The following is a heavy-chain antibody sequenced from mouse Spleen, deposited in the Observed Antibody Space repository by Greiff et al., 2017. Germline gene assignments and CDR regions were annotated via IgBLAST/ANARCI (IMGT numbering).Heavy chain of an antibody. V-gene: IGHV1-55*01. J-gene: IGHJ4*01. CDR2: IYPGSGST. CDR1: GYTFTSYW. Sequence: VQLQQPGAELVRPGSSVKLSCKASGYTFTSYWITWVKQRPGQGLEWIGDIYPGSGSTNYNEKFKSQATLTVDTASSTAYMQLSSLTSEDSAVYYCARLSGYYAMDYWGQGTSVTVSS. CDR3: ARLSGYYAMDY.